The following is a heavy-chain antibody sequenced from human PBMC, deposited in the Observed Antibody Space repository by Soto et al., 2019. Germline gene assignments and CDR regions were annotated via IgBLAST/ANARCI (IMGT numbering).Heavy chain of an antibody. Sequence: LSLTCAVYGGSFSGYYWSWIRQPPGKGLEWIGEINHSGSTNYNPSLKSRVTISVDTSKNQFSLKLSSATAADTAVYYCARGRRGYGYGMDVWGQGTTVTVSS. D-gene: IGHD5-18*01. J-gene: IGHJ6*02. CDR3: ARGRRGYGYGMDV. V-gene: IGHV4-34*01. CDR1: GGSFSGYY. CDR2: INHSGST.